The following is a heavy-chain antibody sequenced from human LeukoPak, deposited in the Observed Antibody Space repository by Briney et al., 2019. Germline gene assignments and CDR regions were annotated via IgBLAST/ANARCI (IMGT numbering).Heavy chain of an antibody. D-gene: IGHD3-16*01. CDR1: GPTFSTYR. Sequence: GGSLRLSCEVSGPTFSTYRMTWVRQAPGKGLEWVASINQNGREKYYVDSVKGRFTISRDNAKDSLYLQMNSLRDEDTAVYYCARSLGDDWGQGTLVTVSS. CDR3: ARSLGDD. V-gene: IGHV3-7*01. J-gene: IGHJ4*02. CDR2: INQNGREK.